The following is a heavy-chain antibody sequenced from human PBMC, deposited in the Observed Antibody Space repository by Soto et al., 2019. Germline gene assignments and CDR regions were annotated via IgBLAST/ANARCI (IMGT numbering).Heavy chain of an antibody. Sequence: GSLRLSCAASGFTFSSYGMHWVRQAPGKGLEWVAVISYDGSNKYYADSVKGRFTISRDNSKNTLYLQMNSLRAEDTAVYYCAKDRSQQWLEYYFDYWGQGTLVTVSS. J-gene: IGHJ4*02. V-gene: IGHV3-30*18. CDR1: GFTFSSYG. CDR2: ISYDGSNK. CDR3: AKDRSQQWLEYYFDY. D-gene: IGHD6-19*01.